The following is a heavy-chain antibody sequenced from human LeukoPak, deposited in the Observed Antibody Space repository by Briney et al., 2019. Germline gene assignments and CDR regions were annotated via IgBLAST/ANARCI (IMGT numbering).Heavy chain of an antibody. CDR1: GYTLTELS. D-gene: IGHD3-9*01. CDR3: ATENYDILTGPNWFDP. V-gene: IGHV1-24*01. CDR2: FDPEDGET. J-gene: IGHJ5*02. Sequence: GASVKVSCKVSGYTLTELSMHWVRQAPGKGLEWMGGFDPEDGETIYAQKFQGRVTMTEDTSTDTAYMELSSLRSEDTAVYYCATENYDILTGPNWFDPWGQGTLVTVSS.